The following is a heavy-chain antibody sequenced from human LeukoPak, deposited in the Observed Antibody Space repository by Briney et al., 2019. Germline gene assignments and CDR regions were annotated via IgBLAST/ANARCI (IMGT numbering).Heavy chain of an antibody. D-gene: IGHD4-17*01. V-gene: IGHV5-51*01. CDR3: ARRSTVTYYGMDV. CDR2: IYPGDSDT. CDR1: GSSFTSYW. Sequence: GVSLKISSKGSGSSFTSYWIGWVRPMRGKGLGWRGIIYPGDSDTRYSPSFQGQVTISADKSITTAYLQWSSLKASDTAMYYCARRSTVTYYGMDVWGHGTTVTVSS. J-gene: IGHJ6*02.